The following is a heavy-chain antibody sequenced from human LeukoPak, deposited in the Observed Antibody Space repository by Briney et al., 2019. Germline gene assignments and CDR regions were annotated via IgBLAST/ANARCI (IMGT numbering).Heavy chain of an antibody. CDR1: GFTFGDYA. D-gene: IGHD2-21*01. Sequence: PGRSLRLSCTASGFTFGDYAMSWVRQAPGKGLEWVGFIRSKAYGGTTEYAASVKGRFTISRDDSKSIAYLQMNSLKTEDTAVYYCTRGPARGGDCSYYWGQGTLVTVSS. CDR2: IRSKAYGGTT. V-gene: IGHV3-49*04. CDR3: TRGPARGGDCSYY. J-gene: IGHJ4*02.